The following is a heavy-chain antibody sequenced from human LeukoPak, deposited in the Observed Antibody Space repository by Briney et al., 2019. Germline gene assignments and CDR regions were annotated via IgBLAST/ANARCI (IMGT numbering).Heavy chain of an antibody. CDR2: INSDGSST. J-gene: IGHJ4*02. Sequence: PGRSLRLSCAASGFTFSNYGMHWVRQAPGKGLVWVSRINSDGSSTSYADSVKGRFTISRDNAKNTLYLQMSSLRAEDTAVYYCSKLGYWGQGTLVTVSS. V-gene: IGHV3-74*01. CDR3: SKLGY. CDR1: GFTFSNYG. D-gene: IGHD3-16*01.